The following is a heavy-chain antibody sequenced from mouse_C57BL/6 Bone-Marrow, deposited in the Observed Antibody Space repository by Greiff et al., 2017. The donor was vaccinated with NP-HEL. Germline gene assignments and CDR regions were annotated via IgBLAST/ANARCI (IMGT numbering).Heavy chain of an antibody. Sequence: EVHLVESGGDLVKPGGSLKLSCAASGFTFSSYGMSWVRQTPDKRLEWVATISSGGSYTYYPDSVKGRFTISRDNAKNTLYLQMSSLKSEDTAMYYCARNPYSNPFDYWGQGTTLTVSS. CDR2: ISSGGSYT. V-gene: IGHV5-6*01. CDR3: ARNPYSNPFDY. CDR1: GFTFSSYG. J-gene: IGHJ2*01. D-gene: IGHD2-5*01.